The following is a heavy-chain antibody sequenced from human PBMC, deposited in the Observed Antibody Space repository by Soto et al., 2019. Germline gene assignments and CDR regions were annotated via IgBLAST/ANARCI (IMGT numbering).Heavy chain of an antibody. D-gene: IGHD2-21*01. CDR1: GFTFSTYA. CDR2: ISFDGSNE. Sequence: QVQLVESGGGVVQPGRSLRLSCAASGFTFSTYAMHWVRQAPGKGLEWVALISFDGSNEYYADSVKGLCTISRDNSKNTVYFQVSSLRAEATAVYYCAGDRSMIVVVPGYWGQGTLVSVSS. V-gene: IGHV3-30*14. CDR3: AGDRSMIVVVPGY. J-gene: IGHJ4*02.